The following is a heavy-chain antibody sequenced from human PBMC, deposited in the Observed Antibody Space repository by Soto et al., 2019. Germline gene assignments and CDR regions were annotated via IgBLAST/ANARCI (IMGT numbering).Heavy chain of an antibody. CDR1: GGSFSGYY. D-gene: IGHD3-3*01. CDR2: INHSGST. CDR3: ARVKSAYDFWSGYYYY. V-gene: IGHV4-34*01. J-gene: IGHJ4*02. Sequence: LSLTCAVYGGSFSGYYWSWIRQPPGKGLEWIGEINHSGSTNYNPSLKSRVTISVDTSKNQFSLKLSSVTAADTAVYYCARVKSAYDFWSGYYYYWGQGTLVTVSS.